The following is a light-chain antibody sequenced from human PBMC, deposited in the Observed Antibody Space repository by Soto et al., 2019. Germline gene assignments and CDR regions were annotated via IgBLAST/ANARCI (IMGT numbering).Light chain of an antibody. Sequence: EIVMTQSPATLSVSPGERATLSCRASQSVSSNLAWYQHKPGQAPRLLIYGASTRATGIPARFRGSGSGTEFTLTISSLQAQDFAVYYCQQYKNWQTFGQVTKVGIK. J-gene: IGKJ1*01. V-gene: IGKV3D-15*01. CDR3: QQYKNWQT. CDR1: QSVSSN. CDR2: GAS.